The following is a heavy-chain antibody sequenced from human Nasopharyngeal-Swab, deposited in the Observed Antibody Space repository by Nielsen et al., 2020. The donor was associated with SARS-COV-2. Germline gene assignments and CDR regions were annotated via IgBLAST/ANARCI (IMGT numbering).Heavy chain of an antibody. D-gene: IGHD2-15*01. V-gene: IGHV3-73*01. CDR3: SRCGGSCYTGKDY. CDR1: GFIFSDSA. Sequence: GESLKISCAASGFIFSDSAIHWVRQASGKGLEWVGRIRSKGNSYATEYAASVEGRFTISRDDSKNTAYLQMNSLMTEDTAVYCCSRCGGSCYTGKDYWGQGTLVTVSS. J-gene: IGHJ4*02. CDR2: IRSKGNSYAT.